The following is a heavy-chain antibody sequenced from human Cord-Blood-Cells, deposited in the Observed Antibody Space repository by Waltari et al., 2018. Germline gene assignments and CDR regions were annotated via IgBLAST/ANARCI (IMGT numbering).Heavy chain of an antibody. V-gene: IGHV1-69*06. CDR2: IIPNFGTT. J-gene: IGHJ6*02. CDR1: GGTFSSYA. CDR3: AREEYCSGGSCYYYGMDV. D-gene: IGHD2-15*01. Sequence: QVQLVQSGAEVKKPGSSVKVSCKASGGTFSSYAISWVRQAPGQGLGWMGGIIPNFGTTNYAQKFQGRVTVTADKSTSTAYMELSSLRSEDTAVYYCAREEYCSGGSCYYYGMDVWGQGTTVTVSS.